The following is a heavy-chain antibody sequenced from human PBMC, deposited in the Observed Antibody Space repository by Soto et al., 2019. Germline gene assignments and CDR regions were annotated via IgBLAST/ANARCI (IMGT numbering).Heavy chain of an antibody. J-gene: IGHJ6*02. CDR3: ARISEMATRTYYYYYGMDV. CDR1: GFTFSDYY. D-gene: IGHD5-12*01. Sequence: GGSLRLSCAASGFTFSDYYMSWIRQAPGKGLEWVSYISSSSSYTNYADSVKGRFTISRDNAKNSLYLQMNSLRAEDTAVYYCARISEMATRTYYYYYGMDVWGQGTTVTVSS. CDR2: ISSSSSYT. V-gene: IGHV3-11*06.